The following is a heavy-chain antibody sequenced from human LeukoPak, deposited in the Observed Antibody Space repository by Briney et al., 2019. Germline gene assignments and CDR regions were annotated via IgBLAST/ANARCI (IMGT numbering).Heavy chain of an antibody. Sequence: SETLSLTCTVSGGSISSYYWSWIRQPAGKGLEWIGRIYTSRSTNYNPSLKSRVTMSVDTSKNQFSLKLSSVTAADTAVYYCARDPAAAGIFDAFDIWGQGTMVTVSS. J-gene: IGHJ3*02. D-gene: IGHD6-13*01. CDR3: ARDPAAAGIFDAFDI. V-gene: IGHV4-4*07. CDR1: GGSISSYY. CDR2: IYTSRST.